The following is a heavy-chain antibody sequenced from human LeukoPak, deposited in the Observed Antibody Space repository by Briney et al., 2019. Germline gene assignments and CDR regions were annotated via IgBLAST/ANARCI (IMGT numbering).Heavy chain of an antibody. CDR3: ARVGGSGSYYYLDYFDY. D-gene: IGHD3-10*01. J-gene: IGHJ4*02. CDR2: INAGNGNT. Sequence: GASVKVSCKASGYTSTSYAMHWVRQAPGQRLEWMGWINAGNGNTKYSQKFQGRVTITRDTSASTAYMELSSLRSEDTAVYYCARVGGSGSYYYLDYFDYWGQGTLVTVSS. V-gene: IGHV1-3*01. CDR1: GYTSTSYA.